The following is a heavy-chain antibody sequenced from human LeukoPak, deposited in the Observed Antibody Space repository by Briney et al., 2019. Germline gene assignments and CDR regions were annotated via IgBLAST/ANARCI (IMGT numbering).Heavy chain of an antibody. CDR2: INHSGST. J-gene: IGHJ4*02. D-gene: IGHD3-3*01. V-gene: IGHV4-34*01. CDR3: ARHTSSVYYDFWSGYEDYFDY. Sequence: SETLSLTCAVYGGSFSGYYWSWIRQPPGKGLEWIGEINHSGSTNYNPSLKSRVTISVDTSKNQFSLKLSSVTAADTAVYYCARHTSSVYYDFWSGYEDYFDYWGQGTLVTVSS. CDR1: GGSFSGYY.